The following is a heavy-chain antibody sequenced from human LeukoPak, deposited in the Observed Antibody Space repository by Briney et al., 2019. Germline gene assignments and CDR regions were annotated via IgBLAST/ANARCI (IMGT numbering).Heavy chain of an antibody. Sequence: ASVKVSCKASGYTFTGYYMHWVRQAPGQGLEWMGWINPNSGGTNYAQKFQGRVTMTRDTSISTAYMELNSLRAEDTAVYYCAKVQEYYYGSGSYEDYFDYWGQGTLVTVSS. CDR3: AKVQEYYYGSGSYEDYFDY. J-gene: IGHJ4*02. V-gene: IGHV1-2*02. CDR1: GYTFTGYY. CDR2: INPNSGGT. D-gene: IGHD3-10*01.